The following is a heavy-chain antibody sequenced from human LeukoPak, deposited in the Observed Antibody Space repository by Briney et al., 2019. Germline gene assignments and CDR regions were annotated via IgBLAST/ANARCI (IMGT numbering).Heavy chain of an antibody. V-gene: IGHV3-7*04. CDR1: GFTFSSYA. Sequence: PPGGSLRLSCAASGFTFSSYAMHWVRQAPGKGLEWVANIKQDGSKKSYVDSVKGRFTISRDNAKNSLYLQMNSLRAEDTAIYYCTRVGYIDEGIDYWGQGTLVTVSS. D-gene: IGHD5-24*01. CDR3: TRVGYIDEGIDY. J-gene: IGHJ4*02. CDR2: IKQDGSKK.